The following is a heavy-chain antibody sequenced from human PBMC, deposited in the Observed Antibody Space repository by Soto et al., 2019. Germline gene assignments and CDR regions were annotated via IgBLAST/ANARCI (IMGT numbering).Heavy chain of an antibody. CDR1: GFTFSSYD. Sequence: EVHLLESGGGVVQPRGSLGLSCAASGFTFSSYDMSWVRQAPGKGLEYVSSISVTGSGTYYADSVKGRFTISRDNSKNTLYLQMNSLRVEDTAVYYCARTTTTKSRDYWGQGTLVTVSS. J-gene: IGHJ4*02. V-gene: IGHV3-23*01. CDR2: ISVTGSGT. D-gene: IGHD4-17*01. CDR3: ARTTTTKSRDY.